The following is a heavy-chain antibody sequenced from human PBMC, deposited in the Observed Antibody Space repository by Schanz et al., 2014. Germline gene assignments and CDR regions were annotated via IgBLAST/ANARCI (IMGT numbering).Heavy chain of an antibody. CDR3: ARKVVAAIGGYYDN. D-gene: IGHD2-15*01. J-gene: IGHJ4*02. Sequence: EQLVESGGGLVQPGGSLRLSCAASGFTFSDYYMSWIRQAPGKGLEWVSAMNESHSTIYYADSVRGRFTISRDNAESALFLQMNSLRAEDTAVYYCARKVVAAIGGYYDNWGQGTLVIVSS. CDR2: MNESHSTI. V-gene: IGHV3-11*01. CDR1: GFTFSDYY.